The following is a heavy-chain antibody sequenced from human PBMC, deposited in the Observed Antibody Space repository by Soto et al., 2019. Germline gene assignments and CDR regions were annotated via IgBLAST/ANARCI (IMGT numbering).Heavy chain of an antibody. J-gene: IGHJ6*02. CDR2: IIPIFGTA. D-gene: IGHD1-26*01. CDR1: GGTFSSYA. V-gene: IGHV1-69*13. Sequence: ASVKVSCKASGGTFSSYAISWVRQAPGQGLEWMGGIIPIFGTANYAQKFQGRVTITADESTSTAYMELSSLRSEDTAVYYCARGEIVGFVKDYYYYGMDVWGQGTTVTVSS. CDR3: ARGEIVGFVKDYYYYGMDV.